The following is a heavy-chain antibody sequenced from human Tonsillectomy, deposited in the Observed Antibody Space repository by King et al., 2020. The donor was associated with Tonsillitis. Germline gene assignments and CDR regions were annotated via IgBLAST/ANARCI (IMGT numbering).Heavy chain of an antibody. V-gene: IGHV3-30-3*01. D-gene: IGHD3-10*01. Sequence: VQLVESGGGVVQPGRSLRLSCGASGFIFRIYPMHWVRQAPGKGLEWVALISFDGGKKFYADSVKGRFFISRDNSANTFLEMRSLTTEDTAVYYCARDLNAVPGTLSYSGFDVWGQGTTVTVSS. CDR2: ISFDGGKK. CDR1: GFIFRIYP. J-gene: IGHJ6*02. CDR3: ARDLNAVPGTLSYSGFDV.